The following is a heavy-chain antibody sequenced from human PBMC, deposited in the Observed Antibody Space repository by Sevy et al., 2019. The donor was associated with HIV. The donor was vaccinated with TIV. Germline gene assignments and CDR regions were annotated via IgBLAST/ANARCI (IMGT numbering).Heavy chain of an antibody. Sequence: GGSLRLSCAASGFTFSSYWMSWVRQAPGKGLEWVANIKQDGSEKYYVDSVKGRFTISRDNAKNSLYLQMNSLRAEDTAVYYCARRYYDFWSGYSRYYYYYYYMDVWGKGTTVTASS. CDR3: ARRYYDFWSGYSRYYYYYYYMDV. V-gene: IGHV3-7*03. J-gene: IGHJ6*03. CDR1: GFTFSSYW. D-gene: IGHD3-3*01. CDR2: IKQDGSEK.